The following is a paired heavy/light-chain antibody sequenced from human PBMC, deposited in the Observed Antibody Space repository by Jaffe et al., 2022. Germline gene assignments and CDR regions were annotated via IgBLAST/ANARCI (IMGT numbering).Heavy chain of an antibody. CDR2: FYYGGIT. Sequence: QVQLQESGPGLVKPSETLSLTCAVSGDSVSSSSYYWSWIRQPPGKGLEWIGYFYYGGITNYNFFLKSRVTISVDRSKNQFSLKLSSVTAADTAIYYCARGYYDILTGSGFDPWGQGTLVTVSS. CDR3: ARGYYDILTGSGFDP. J-gene: IGHJ5*02. CDR1: GDSVSSSSYY. V-gene: IGHV4-61*01. D-gene: IGHD3-9*01.
Light chain of an antibody. Sequence: QSVLTQPPSVSGAPGQRVTVSCTGNTSNIGAGYGVHWYRQLPGTAPKLLIYANINRPSGVPDRISGSKSGTSASLAITGLQAEDEADYYCQSYDIGLSGVVFGEGTKLTVL. CDR2: ANI. CDR3: QSYDIGLSGVV. CDR1: TSNIGAGYG. J-gene: IGLJ2*01. V-gene: IGLV1-40*01.